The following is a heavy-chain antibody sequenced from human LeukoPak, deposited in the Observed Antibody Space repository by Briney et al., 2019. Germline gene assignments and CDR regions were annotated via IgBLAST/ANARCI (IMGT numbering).Heavy chain of an antibody. CDR2: IKEDGSEK. V-gene: IGHV3-7*01. Sequence: PGGSLRLSFAASGFIFSSDWMSWVRQAPGKGLEWVANIKEDGSEKYYVNSVKGRFTISRDNAKNSLYLQMNSLRVEDTAVYYCASARRFDYWGQGTLVTVSS. CDR3: ASARRFDY. CDR1: GFIFSSDW. D-gene: IGHD2-15*01. J-gene: IGHJ4*02.